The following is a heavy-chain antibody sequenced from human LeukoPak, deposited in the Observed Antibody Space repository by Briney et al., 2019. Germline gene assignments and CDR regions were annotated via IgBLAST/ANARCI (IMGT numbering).Heavy chain of an antibody. Sequence: GGTLRLSCAASGFTFSSYGMSWVRQAPGKGLEWVSGISGSGTNTNYADSVKGRFTISRDNSKNTVYLQMKSLRAEDTAVYYCAKSSRPVTAMAFLDYWGQGTLVTVSS. D-gene: IGHD5-18*01. CDR1: GFTFSSYG. CDR2: ISGSGTNT. V-gene: IGHV3-23*01. J-gene: IGHJ4*02. CDR3: AKSSRPVTAMAFLDY.